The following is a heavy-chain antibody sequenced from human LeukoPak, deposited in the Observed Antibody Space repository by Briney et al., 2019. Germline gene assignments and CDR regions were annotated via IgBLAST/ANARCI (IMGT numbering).Heavy chain of an antibody. V-gene: IGHV3-23*01. J-gene: IGHJ1*01. Sequence: GALRLSCAASGFTFTSYSMNWVRQAPGKGLEWVSTISGGGGSTYYADSVKGRFTISRDNAKNTLYLQMNSLRAEDTAVYYCARAPRTYPPRFGEPWGQGTLVTVSS. D-gene: IGHD3-10*01. CDR2: ISGGGGST. CDR3: ARAPRTYPPRFGEP. CDR1: GFTFTSYS.